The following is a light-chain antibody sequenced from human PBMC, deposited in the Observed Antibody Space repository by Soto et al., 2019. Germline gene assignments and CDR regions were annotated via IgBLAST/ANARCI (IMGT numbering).Light chain of an antibody. Sequence: NFMLTQPHSVSESPGKTVTISCTRSSGSIASNYVQWYQQRPGSAPTTLIYEDNQRPSGVPDRFSGSIDSSSNSASLTISGLKTEDEADYYCQSYDSDNRGVFGGGTQLTVL. CDR3: QSYDSDNRGV. CDR1: SGSIASNY. V-gene: IGLV6-57*03. J-gene: IGLJ3*02. CDR2: EDN.